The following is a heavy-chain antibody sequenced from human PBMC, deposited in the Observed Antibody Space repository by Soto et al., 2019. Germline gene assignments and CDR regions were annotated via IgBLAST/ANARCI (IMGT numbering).Heavy chain of an antibody. CDR3: ACSSTSCYGWFDP. J-gene: IGHJ5*02. Sequence: PSETLSLTCAVYGGSSSGYYWSWIRQPPGKGLEWIGEINHSGSTNYNPSLKSRVTISVDTSKNQFSLKLSSVTAADTAVYYCACSSTSCYGWFDPWGQGTLVTVSS. V-gene: IGHV4-34*01. CDR2: INHSGST. CDR1: GGSSSGYY. D-gene: IGHD2-2*01.